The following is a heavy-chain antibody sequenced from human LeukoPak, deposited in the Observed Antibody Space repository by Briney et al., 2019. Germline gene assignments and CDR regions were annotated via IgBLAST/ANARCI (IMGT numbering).Heavy chain of an antibody. J-gene: IGHJ4*02. CDR2: IYHSGST. CDR3: ARAWPPYGSGSSFDY. D-gene: IGHD3-10*01. V-gene: IGHV4-30-2*01. Sequence: SETLSLTCAVSGGSISSGGYSWSWIRQPPGKGLEWIGYIYHSGSTYYNPSLKSRVTTSVDRSKNQFSLKLSSVTAADTAVYYCARAWPPYGSGSSFDYWGQGTLVTVSS. CDR1: GGSISSGGYS.